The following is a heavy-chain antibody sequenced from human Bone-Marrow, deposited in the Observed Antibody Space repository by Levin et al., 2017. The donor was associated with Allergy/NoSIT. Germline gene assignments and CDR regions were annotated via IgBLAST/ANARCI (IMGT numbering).Heavy chain of an antibody. V-gene: IGHV2-5*02. D-gene: IGHD3-10*01. CDR3: AHGLKEGWFRDRRGAFDY. Sequence: SGPTLVKPTQTLTLTCTFSGFSLTTSAVGVGWIRQSPGKALECLALIYWDDDTYYNPSLQSRLTITKDTSKNQVVLTMTNMDPVDTATYFCAHGLKEGWFRDRRGAFDYWGPGILVTVPS. J-gene: IGHJ4*02. CDR2: IYWDDDT. CDR1: GFSLTTSAVG.